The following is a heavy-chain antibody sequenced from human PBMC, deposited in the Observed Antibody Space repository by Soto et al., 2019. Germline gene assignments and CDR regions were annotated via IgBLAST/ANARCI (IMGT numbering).Heavy chain of an antibody. Sequence: ASVKVSCKASGYTFTSYGISWVRQAPGQGLEWLGWISAYNGNTNYAQKLQGRVTMTTDTSTSTAYMELRSLRSDDTAVFYCARRAAAYSYGMDVWGQGTTVTVSS. D-gene: IGHD6-13*01. CDR2: ISAYNGNT. CDR3: ARRAAAYSYGMDV. CDR1: GYTFTSYG. J-gene: IGHJ6*02. V-gene: IGHV1-18*04.